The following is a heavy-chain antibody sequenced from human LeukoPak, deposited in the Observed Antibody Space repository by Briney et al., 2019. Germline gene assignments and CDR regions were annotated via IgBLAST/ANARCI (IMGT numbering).Heavy chain of an antibody. Sequence: GGSLRLSCAASGFTFSIYAMSWVRLAPGKGLEWVSAISARGSTYYAASVKGRFTISRDNSKNTLYLQMNSLRAEDTAVSYCAKDPMVRGSTYDYWGQGTLVTVSS. V-gene: IGHV3-23*01. J-gene: IGHJ4*02. CDR2: ISARGST. CDR1: GFTFSIYA. D-gene: IGHD3-10*01. CDR3: AKDPMVRGSTYDY.